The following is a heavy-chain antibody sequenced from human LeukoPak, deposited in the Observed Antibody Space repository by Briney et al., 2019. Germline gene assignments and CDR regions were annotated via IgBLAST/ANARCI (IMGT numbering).Heavy chain of an antibody. CDR3: ARESWRYDFWSGND. V-gene: IGHV3-23*01. CDR2: ISGSGGST. Sequence: PGGSLRLSXAASGFTFSSYAMSWVRQAPGKGMEWVSAISGSGGSTYYADSVKGRFTISRDNSKNTLYLQMNSLRAEDTAVYYCARESWRYDFWSGNDWGQGTLVTVSS. D-gene: IGHD3-3*01. CDR1: GFTFSSYA. J-gene: IGHJ4*02.